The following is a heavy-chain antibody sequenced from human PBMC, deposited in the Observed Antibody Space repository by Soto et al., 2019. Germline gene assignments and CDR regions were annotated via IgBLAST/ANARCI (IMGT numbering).Heavy chain of an antibody. CDR2: IWYDGSNK. D-gene: IGHD4-17*01. Sequence: QVQLVESGGGVVQPGRSLRLSCAASGFTFSSYGMHWVRHAPGKGLEWVAVIWYDGSNKYYADSVKGRFTISRDNSKNTLYLQMNSLRAEDTAVYYCARAAPYGGIDYWGQGTLVTVSS. J-gene: IGHJ4*02. CDR3: ARAAPYGGIDY. CDR1: GFTFSSYG. V-gene: IGHV3-33*01.